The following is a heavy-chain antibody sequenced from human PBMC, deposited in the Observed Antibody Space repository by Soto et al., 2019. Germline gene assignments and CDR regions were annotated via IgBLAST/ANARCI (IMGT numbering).Heavy chain of an antibody. J-gene: IGHJ4*02. CDR1: GFTFSSYS. CDR3: ARDLRPVSPSDY. V-gene: IGHV3-21*01. CDR2: ISSSSSYI. Sequence: GGSLRLSCAASGFTFSSYSMNWVRQAPGKGLEWVSSISSSSSYIYYADSVKGRFTISRDNAKNSLYLQMNSLRAEDTAVYYCARDLRPVSPSDYWGQGTLVTVSS. D-gene: IGHD5-12*01.